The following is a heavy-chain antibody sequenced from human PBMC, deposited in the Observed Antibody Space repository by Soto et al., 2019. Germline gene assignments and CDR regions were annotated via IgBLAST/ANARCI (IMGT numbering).Heavy chain of an antibody. CDR2: ISSSGSTI. V-gene: IGHV3-11*01. D-gene: IGHD6-6*01. Sequence: GGSLRLSCAASGFTFSDYYMSWMRQAPGKGLEWVSYISSSGSTIYYADSVKGRFTISRDNAKNSLYLQMNSLRAEDTAVYYCARLSIAARFYYFDYWGQGTLVTVPQ. CDR3: ARLSIAARFYYFDY. CDR1: GFTFSDYY. J-gene: IGHJ4*02.